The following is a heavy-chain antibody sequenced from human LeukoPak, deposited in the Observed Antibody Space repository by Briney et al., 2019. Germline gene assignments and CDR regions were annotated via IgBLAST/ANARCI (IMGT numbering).Heavy chain of an antibody. Sequence: GESLKISCKGSGYSFTSYWIGWVRQMPGKGLEWMGIIYPGDSDTRYSPSFQGQVTISADKSISTAYLQWSSLKASDTAMYYCARQKQQLARSGPYSRGMDVWGQGTTVTVSS. J-gene: IGHJ6*01. D-gene: IGHD6-13*01. CDR1: GYSFTSYW. CDR3: ARQKQQLARSGPYSRGMDV. V-gene: IGHV5-51*01. CDR2: IYPGDSDT.